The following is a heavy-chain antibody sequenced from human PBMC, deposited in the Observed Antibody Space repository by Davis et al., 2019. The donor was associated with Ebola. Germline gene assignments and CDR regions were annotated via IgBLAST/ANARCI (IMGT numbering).Heavy chain of an antibody. V-gene: IGHV3-23*01. CDR3: ARVGYYYDSSGYYTLFDY. J-gene: IGHJ4*02. D-gene: IGHD3-22*01. CDR1: VITFSSYA. CDR2: ISGSGGTT. Sequence: GESLKISCADSVITFSSYAMTWVRQAPGKGLEWVSAISGSGGTTYYAGSVKGRFTISRDNAKNTLYLQMNSLRAEDTAVYYCARVGYYYDSSGYYTLFDYWGQGTLVTVSS.